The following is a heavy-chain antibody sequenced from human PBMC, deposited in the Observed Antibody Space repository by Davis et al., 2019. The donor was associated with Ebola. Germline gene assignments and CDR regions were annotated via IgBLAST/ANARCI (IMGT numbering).Heavy chain of an antibody. CDR1: GFFFSSYS. CDR3: ARQQTYLRRGYYYYGMDV. J-gene: IGHJ6*01. V-gene: IGHV3-48*02. CDR2: ISSSSSTI. D-gene: IGHD3-10*01. Sequence: GESLITSCASSGFFFSSYSMNWLRQAPGKSLEWVSYISSSSSTIYYADSVKGRFTISRDNAKNSLYLQMNSLRDEDTAVYYCARQQTYLRRGYYYYGMDVWEQGTTITVSS.